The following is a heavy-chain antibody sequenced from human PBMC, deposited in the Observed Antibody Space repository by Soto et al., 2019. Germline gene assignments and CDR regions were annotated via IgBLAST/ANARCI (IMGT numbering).Heavy chain of an antibody. CDR2: IFWDDDK. V-gene: IGHV2-5*02. CDR1: GFSLSTSGLG. J-gene: IGHJ5*02. Sequence: ESGPTLVNPTQTLTLTCTFSGFSLSTSGLGVGWIRQSPGKALEWLALIFWDDDKRHSPSLKSRVTITKDTSRNQVALTMANMDPVDTDRYYSVHSRRLGNQSGGNYYFWQSWGPGPMVIV. D-gene: IGHD2-21*02. CDR3: VHSRRLGNQSGGNYYFWQS.